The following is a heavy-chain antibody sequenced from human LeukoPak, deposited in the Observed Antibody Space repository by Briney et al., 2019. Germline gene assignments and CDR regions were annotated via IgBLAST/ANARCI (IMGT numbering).Heavy chain of an antibody. CDR1: GGSISSGSYY. CDR3: ARDSSYSYYYYMDV. D-gene: IGHD6-6*01. J-gene: IGHJ6*03. Sequence: PSETLSLTCTVSGGSISSGSYYWSWIRQPAGKGLEWIGRIYTSGSTNYNPSLKSRVTISVDTSKNQFSLKLSSVTAADTAVYYCARDSSYSYYYYMDVWGKGTTVTVSS. CDR2: IYTSGST. V-gene: IGHV4-61*02.